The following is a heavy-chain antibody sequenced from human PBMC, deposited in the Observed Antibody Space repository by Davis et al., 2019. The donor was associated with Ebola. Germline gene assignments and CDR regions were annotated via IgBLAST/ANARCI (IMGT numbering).Heavy chain of an antibody. CDR2: ISGSGGST. V-gene: IGHV3-23*01. CDR3: ANEYSSSSIYGMDV. J-gene: IGHJ6*02. CDR1: GFTFSSYA. Sequence: GESLKISCAASGFTFSSYAMSWVRQAPGKGLEWVSAISGSGGSTYYADSVKGRFTISRDNSKNTLYLQMNSLRAEDTAVYYCANEYSSSSIYGMDVWGQGTTVTVSS. D-gene: IGHD6-6*01.